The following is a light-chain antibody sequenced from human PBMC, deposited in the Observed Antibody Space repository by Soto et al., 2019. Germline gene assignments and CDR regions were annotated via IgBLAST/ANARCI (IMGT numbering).Light chain of an antibody. CDR2: DAS. CDR1: QSVSSY. Sequence: EIVLTLSAATLSLYPGERATLSCRASQSVSSYLARYQQKPGQAPRLLIYDASNRATGIPARFSGSGSGTDFTLTISSLEPEDFAVYYCQQRSNWPLTFGGGTKVDI. V-gene: IGKV3-11*01. CDR3: QQRSNWPLT. J-gene: IGKJ4*01.